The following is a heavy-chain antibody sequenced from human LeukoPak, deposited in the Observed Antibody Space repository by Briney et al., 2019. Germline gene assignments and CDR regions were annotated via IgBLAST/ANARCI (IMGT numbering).Heavy chain of an antibody. CDR3: ASRSSLDTSSGWYYDY. J-gene: IGHJ4*02. V-gene: IGHV4-31*03. Sequence: SETLSLTCTVSGGSISSSSYYWGWIRQHPGKGLEWIGHIYYSGSTYHNPSLKSRVTISVDTSKNQFSLKLSSVTAADTAVYYCASRSSLDTSSGWYYDYWGQGTLVTVSS. CDR2: IYYSGST. CDR1: GGSISSSSYY. D-gene: IGHD6-19*01.